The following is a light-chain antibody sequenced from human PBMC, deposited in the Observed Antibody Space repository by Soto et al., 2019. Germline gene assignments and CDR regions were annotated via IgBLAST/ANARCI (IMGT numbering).Light chain of an antibody. V-gene: IGKV1-5*03. CDR1: QSISSW. Sequence: DIQMTQSPSTLSASVGDRVTITCRASQSISSWLAWYQQKPGKAPKLLIYKASSLASGVPSRFRGSGSGTEFTHTISSLQPDHFATYYCQQYNSYLTWTFGQGTKVEIK. J-gene: IGKJ1*01. CDR2: KAS. CDR3: QQYNSYLTWT.